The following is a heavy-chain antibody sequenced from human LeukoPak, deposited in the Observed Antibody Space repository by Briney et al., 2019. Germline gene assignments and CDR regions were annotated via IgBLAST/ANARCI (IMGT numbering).Heavy chain of an antibody. CDR1: GYTFTGYY. CDR2: IIPILGIT. V-gene: IGHV1-69*04. D-gene: IGHD6-19*01. CDR3: ARGEGSGWYHYDYFYGMDV. J-gene: IGHJ6*02. Sequence: SVKVSCKASGYTFTGYYMRWVRQAPGQGLEWMGRIIPILGITNYAQKFQGRVTTTADKSTSTAYMELSSLRSEDTAVYYCARGEGSGWYHYDYFYGMDVWGQGTTVTVSS.